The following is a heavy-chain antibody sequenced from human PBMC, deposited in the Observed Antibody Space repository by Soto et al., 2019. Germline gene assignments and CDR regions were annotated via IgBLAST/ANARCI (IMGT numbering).Heavy chain of an antibody. CDR1: GYTFTSYG. V-gene: IGHV1-18*04. CDR3: ARDNPEWLVTYYYYGMDV. CDR2: ISAYNGNT. D-gene: IGHD6-19*01. Sequence: ASVKVSCKASGYTFTSYGISWVRQAPGQGLEWMGWISAYNGNTNYAQKLQGRVTMTTDTSTSTAYMELRSLRSDDTAVYYCARDNPEWLVTYYYYGMDVWGQGTTGTVSS. J-gene: IGHJ6*02.